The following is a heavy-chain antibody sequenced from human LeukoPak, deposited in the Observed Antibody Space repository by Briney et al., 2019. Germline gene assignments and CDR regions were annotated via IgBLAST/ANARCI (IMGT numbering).Heavy chain of an antibody. CDR1: GYTFTSYG. CDR2: ISAYNGNT. Sequence: GASVKVSCKASGYTFTSYGISWVRQAPGQGLEWMGWISAYNGNTNYAQKLQGRVTMTTDTSTSTAYMELRSLRSDDTAVYYCARVPHYDSSYLSTVDAFDIWGQGTVVTVSS. V-gene: IGHV1-18*01. J-gene: IGHJ3*02. CDR3: ARVPHYDSSYLSTVDAFDI. D-gene: IGHD3-22*01.